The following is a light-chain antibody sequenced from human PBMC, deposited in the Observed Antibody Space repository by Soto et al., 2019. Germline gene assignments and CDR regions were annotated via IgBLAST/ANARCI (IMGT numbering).Light chain of an antibody. CDR1: SSDVGSYNL. J-gene: IGLJ1*01. CDR3: CSYAGITTYYV. Sequence: QSVLTQPASVSGSPGQSITISCTGTSSDVGSYNLVSWYQQHPGEAPKLMIYGSTKRPSGVSNRFSGSKSGNTASLTISGLQAEDEADYYCCSYAGITTYYVFGTGTKVT. CDR2: GST. V-gene: IGLV2-23*01.